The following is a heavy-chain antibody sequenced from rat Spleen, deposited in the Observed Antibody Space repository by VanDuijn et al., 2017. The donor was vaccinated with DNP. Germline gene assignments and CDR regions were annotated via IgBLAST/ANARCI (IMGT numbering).Heavy chain of an antibody. CDR2: IRSSGGNT. V-gene: IGHV5-31*01. CDR1: RFTFNNYW. J-gene: IGHJ2*01. CDR3: ARWYNSGYYFDY. D-gene: IGHD4-3*01. Sequence: EVQLVESGGDLVQPGRSLKLSCVVSRFTFNNYWMTWIRQVPGKGLEWVASIRSSGGNTYYPDSVKGRFTISRDNARSTLYLQMNSLRSEDMATYYCARWYNSGYYFDYWGQGVMVTVSS.